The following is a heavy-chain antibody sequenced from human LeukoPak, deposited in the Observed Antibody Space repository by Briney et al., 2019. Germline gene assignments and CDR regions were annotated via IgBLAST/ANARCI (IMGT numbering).Heavy chain of an antibody. CDR3: ARDHVRRYDFWSGSLYYYYGMDV. J-gene: IGHJ6*02. V-gene: IGHV1-18*01. CDR2: ISAYNGNT. CDR1: GYTFTSYG. Sequence: GASVKVSCKASGYTFTSYGISWVRQAPGQGLEWMGWISAYNGNTNYAQKLQGRVTMTTDTSTSTAYMELRSLRSDDTAVYYCARDHVRRYDFWSGSLYYYYGMDVWCQGTTVTVSS. D-gene: IGHD3-3*01.